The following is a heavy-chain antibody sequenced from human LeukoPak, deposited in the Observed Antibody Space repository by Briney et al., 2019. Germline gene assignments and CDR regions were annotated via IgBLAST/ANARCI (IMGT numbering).Heavy chain of an antibody. J-gene: IGHJ4*02. V-gene: IGHV3-23*01. CDR1: GFTFSSYA. CDR2: ISGSGGST. CDR3: AKSADPGVYYFDY. D-gene: IGHD7-27*01. Sequence: GGSLRLSCAASGFTFSSYAMSWVRQAPGKGLGWVSAISGSGGSTYYADSVKGRFTISRDNSKHPLYLQMNSLRAEDTAVYYCAKSADPGVYYFDYWGQGPLVTVSS.